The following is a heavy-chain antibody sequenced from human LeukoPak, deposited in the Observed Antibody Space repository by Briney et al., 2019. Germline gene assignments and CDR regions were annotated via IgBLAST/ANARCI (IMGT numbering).Heavy chain of an antibody. CDR2: IRFDETNK. Sequence: GGSLRLSCVASGFDFSSYGMHWVRQAPGEGLEWVAFIRFDETNKYYPDSVEGRFTISRDKFKNTLYLQMNSLRIEDTAVYFCAKSGRNTDNYYYYNMDVWGKGTTVTVS. J-gene: IGHJ6*03. D-gene: IGHD5-18*01. CDR3: AKSGRNTDNYYYYNMDV. CDR1: GFDFSSYG. V-gene: IGHV3-30*02.